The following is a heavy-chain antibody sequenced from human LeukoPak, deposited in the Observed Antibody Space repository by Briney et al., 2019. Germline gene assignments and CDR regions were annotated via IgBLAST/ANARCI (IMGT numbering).Heavy chain of an antibody. D-gene: IGHD3-22*01. V-gene: IGHV4-39*01. J-gene: IGHJ4*02. CDR1: GGSISSSSYY. CDR3: ARFSYDSSGYYGSNY. CDR2: IYYSGST. Sequence: RPSETLSLTCTVSGGSISSSSYYWGWIRQPPGKGLEWIGSIYYSGSTYYNPSLKSRVTISVDTSKNQFSLKLSSVTAADTAVYYCARFSYDSSGYYGSNYWGQGTLVTVSS.